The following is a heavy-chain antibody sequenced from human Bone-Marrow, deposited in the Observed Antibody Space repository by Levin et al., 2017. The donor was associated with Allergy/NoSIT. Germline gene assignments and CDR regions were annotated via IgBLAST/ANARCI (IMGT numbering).Heavy chain of an antibody. J-gene: IGHJ3*02. V-gene: IGHV2-70*01. CDR3: ARKLIVANVGGAFDI. CDR1: GFSLSTSGMC. Sequence: SGPTLVKPTQTLTLTCTFSGFSLSTSGMCVSWIRQPPGKALEWLALIDWDDDKYYSTSLKTRLTISKDTSKNQVVLTMTNMDPVDTATYYCARKLIVANVGGAFDIWGQGTMVTVSS. D-gene: IGHD5-12*01. CDR2: IDWDDDK.